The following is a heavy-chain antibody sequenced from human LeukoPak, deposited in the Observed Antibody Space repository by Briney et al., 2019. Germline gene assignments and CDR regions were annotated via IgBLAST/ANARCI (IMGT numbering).Heavy chain of an antibody. Sequence: PSETLSLTCTVSGGSISSCYWSWIRQPPGKGLEWIGYIYYSGSTNYNPSLKSRVTISVDTSKNQFSLKLSSVTAADTAMYYCARESVEIGTRWFDPWGQGTLVTVSS. CDR1: GGSISSCY. CDR3: ARESVEIGTRWFDP. J-gene: IGHJ5*01. D-gene: IGHD6-13*01. V-gene: IGHV4-59*01. CDR2: IYYSGST.